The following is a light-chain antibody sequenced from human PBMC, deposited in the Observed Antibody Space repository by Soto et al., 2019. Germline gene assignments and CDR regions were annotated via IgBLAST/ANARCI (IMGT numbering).Light chain of an antibody. CDR1: RSDVGGYNS. V-gene: IGLV2-14*01. Sequence: QSALTQPASVSGYPGQSITISCTGTRSDVGGYNSVSWYHQHPGQAPKLMIYDVSNRPSGVSNRFSGSKSGNTASLTISGLQAEDEADYYCSSYTSTSAVVFGGGTKVTVL. CDR3: SSYTSTSAVV. CDR2: DVS. J-gene: IGLJ2*01.